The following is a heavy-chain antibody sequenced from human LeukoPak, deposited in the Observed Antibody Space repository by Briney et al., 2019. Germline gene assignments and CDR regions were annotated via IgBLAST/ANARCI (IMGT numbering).Heavy chain of an antibody. V-gene: IGHV1-3*01. CDR3: ARGLGQQLYSTLGY. J-gene: IGHJ4*02. CDR2: INAGNGNT. D-gene: IGHD6-13*01. CDR1: GYTFTSYA. Sequence: ASVKVSCKASGYTFTSYAMHWVRQAPGQRLEWMGWINAGNGNTKYSQKFQGRVTITRDTSASTAYMELSSLRSEDTAVYYCARGLGQQLYSTLGYWGQGTLVTVSS.